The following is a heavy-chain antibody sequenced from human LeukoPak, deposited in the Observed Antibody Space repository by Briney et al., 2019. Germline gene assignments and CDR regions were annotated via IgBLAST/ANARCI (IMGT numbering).Heavy chain of an antibody. D-gene: IGHD2-21*02. CDR2: IYPGDSDT. CDR1: GYSFTSYW. Sequence: GESLKISCKGSGYSFTSYWIGWVRQMPGKGLEWMGIIYPGDSDTGYSPSFQGQVTISADKSISTAYLQWSSLKASDTAMYYCASCLGGGDCYFYFDYWGQGTLVTVPS. J-gene: IGHJ4*02. V-gene: IGHV5-51*01. CDR3: ASCLGGGDCYFYFDY.